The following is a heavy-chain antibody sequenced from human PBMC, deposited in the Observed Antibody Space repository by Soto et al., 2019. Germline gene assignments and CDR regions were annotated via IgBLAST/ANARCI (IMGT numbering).Heavy chain of an antibody. D-gene: IGHD4-17*01. J-gene: IGHJ6*03. CDR3: TTRPDYGDPYYYYYYMDV. V-gene: IGHV3-15*01. Sequence: GGSLRLSCAASGFTFSNAWMSWVRQAPGKGLEWVGRIKSKTDGGTTDYAAPVKGRFTISRDDSKNTLYLQMNSLRTEDTAVYYCTTRPDYGDPYYYYYYMDVWGKGTTVTVSS. CDR2: IKSKTDGGTT. CDR1: GFTFSNAW.